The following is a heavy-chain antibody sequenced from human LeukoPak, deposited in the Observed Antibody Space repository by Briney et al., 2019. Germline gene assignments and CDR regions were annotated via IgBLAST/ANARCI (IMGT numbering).Heavy chain of an antibody. CDR1: GFTFSSYD. V-gene: IGHV3-23*01. D-gene: IGHD5-24*01. CDR2: ISASGGT. CDR3: AKDYSAYNYLADFDY. J-gene: IGHJ4*02. Sequence: PGGSLRLSCAASGFTFSSYDMSWVRQDPGKGLEWVSAISASGGTYYADSVKGRFTISRDNSNNTLYLQMDSMRAEDTAVYYCAKDYSAYNYLADFDYWGQGTLVTVSS.